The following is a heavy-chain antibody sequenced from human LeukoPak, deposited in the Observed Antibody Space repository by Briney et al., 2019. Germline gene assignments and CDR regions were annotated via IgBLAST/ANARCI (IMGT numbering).Heavy chain of an antibody. J-gene: IGHJ4*02. CDR2: ISYDGSNE. D-gene: IGHD2-2*01. Sequence: GGSLRLSCAASGFTFSSYGMHWVRQAPGKGLEWVAVISYDGSNEYYADSVKGRFTISRDNSKNTLYLQMNSLRAEDTAVYYCAKDAKIIVVVPAATDYWGQGTLVTVSS. CDR3: AKDAKIIVVVPAATDY. CDR1: GFTFSSYG. V-gene: IGHV3-30*18.